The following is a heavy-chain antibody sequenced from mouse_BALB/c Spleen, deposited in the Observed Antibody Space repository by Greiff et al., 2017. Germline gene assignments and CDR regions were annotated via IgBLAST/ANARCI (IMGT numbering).Heavy chain of an antibody. CDR1: GFTFSSYT. CDR3: TRASTMITYYFDY. Sequence: EVKLVESGGGLVKPGGSLKLSCAASGFTFSSYTMSWVRQTPEKRLEWVATISSGGSYTYYPDSVKGRFTISRDNAKNTLYLQMSSLKSEDTAMYYCTRASTMITYYFDYWGQGTTRTVSS. CDR2: ISSGGSYT. D-gene: IGHD2-4*01. J-gene: IGHJ2*01. V-gene: IGHV5-6-4*01.